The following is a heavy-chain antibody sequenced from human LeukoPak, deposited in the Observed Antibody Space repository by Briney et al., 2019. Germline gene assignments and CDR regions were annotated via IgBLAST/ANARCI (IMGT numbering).Heavy chain of an antibody. CDR3: AKCSTSAYTTGWCNWIDP. Sequence: GGSLRLSCAASRFIFSNYWMRWVRQAPGKGLEWVANIKQDGREKYYVDSVKGRFTISRDNAKNSLSLQMDSLRADDTAVYYCAKCSTSAYTTGWCNWIDPWGQGTLVTVSS. CDR2: IKQDGREK. V-gene: IGHV3-7*03. CDR1: RFIFSNYW. J-gene: IGHJ5*02. D-gene: IGHD6-19*01.